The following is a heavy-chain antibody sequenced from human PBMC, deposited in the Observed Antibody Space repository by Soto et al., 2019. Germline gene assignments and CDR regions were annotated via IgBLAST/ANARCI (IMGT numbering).Heavy chain of an antibody. Sequence: QVQLVESGGGVVQPGRSLRLSCAASGFTFSSYAMHWVRQAPGKGLEWVAVISYDGSNKYYADSVKGRFTISRDNSKNTLDLQMNSLRAEDTVVYYCAREIHDFWFNFDYWGQGTLVTVSS. CDR3: AREIHDFWFNFDY. D-gene: IGHD3-3*01. CDR2: ISYDGSNK. V-gene: IGHV3-30-3*01. CDR1: GFTFSSYA. J-gene: IGHJ4*02.